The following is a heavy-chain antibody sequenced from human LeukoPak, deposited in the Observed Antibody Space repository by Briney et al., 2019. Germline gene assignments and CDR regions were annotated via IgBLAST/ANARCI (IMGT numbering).Heavy chain of an antibody. V-gene: IGHV7-4-1*02. CDR2: INTNTGNP. CDR3: ARGSRQLPSADFDY. Sequence: ASVKVSCKASGYTFTSYAMNWVRQAPGQGLEWMGWINTNTGNPTYAQGFTGRFVFSLDTSVSTAYLQISSLRAEDTAVYYCARGSRQLPSADFDYWGQGTLVTVSS. D-gene: IGHD2-2*01. J-gene: IGHJ4*02. CDR1: GYTFTSYA.